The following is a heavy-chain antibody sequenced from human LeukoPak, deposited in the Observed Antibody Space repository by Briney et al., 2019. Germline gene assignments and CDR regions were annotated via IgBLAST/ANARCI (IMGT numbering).Heavy chain of an antibody. CDR1: GFTFSRYG. D-gene: IGHD3-3*01. Sequence: GGSLRLSCAASGFTFSRYGMHWVRQAPGKGLEWVANIKQDGSEKYYVDSVKGRFTISRDNAKNSLYLQMNSLRAEDTAVYYCARDRVPFGVVIDAFDIWGQGTMVTVSS. CDR2: IKQDGSEK. CDR3: ARDRVPFGVVIDAFDI. V-gene: IGHV3-7*01. J-gene: IGHJ3*02.